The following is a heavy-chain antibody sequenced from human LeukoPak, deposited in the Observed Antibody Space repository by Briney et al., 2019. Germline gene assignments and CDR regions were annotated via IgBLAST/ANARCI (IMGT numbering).Heavy chain of an antibody. V-gene: IGHV3-23*01. CDR2: ISGSGGST. J-gene: IGHJ1*01. Sequence: GGSLRLSSAASGFTFSNYAMSWVRQAPGKGLEWVSAISGSGGSTYYADSVKGRSTISRDNSKNTLYLQMNSLRAEDTAVYYCAAELHSYYFDSSGYYAGYFQHWGQGTLVTVSS. CDR3: AAELHSYYFDSSGYYAGYFQH. D-gene: IGHD3-22*01. CDR1: GFTFSNYA.